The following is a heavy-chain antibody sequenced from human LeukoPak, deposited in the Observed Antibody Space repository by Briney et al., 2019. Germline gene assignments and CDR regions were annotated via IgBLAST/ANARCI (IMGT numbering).Heavy chain of an antibody. D-gene: IGHD4-23*01. CDR3: ARGNGGNSGDPSVEIDY. V-gene: IGHV4-59*01. CDR1: SGSISSYY. Sequence: SESLSLTCTVSSGSISSYYWSWIRQPPGKGLVWIGYIYYSGSTNYNPSHKLRVTISVDTSKNQFSLKLSSVTAADTAVYYCARGNGGNSGDPSVEIDYWGQGTLVTVSS. J-gene: IGHJ4*02. CDR2: IYYSGST.